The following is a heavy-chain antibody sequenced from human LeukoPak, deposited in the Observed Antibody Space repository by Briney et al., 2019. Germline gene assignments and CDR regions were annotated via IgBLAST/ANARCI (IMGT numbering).Heavy chain of an antibody. CDR3: ARVPKYFDL. CDR1: GGSCSGFY. J-gene: IGHJ2*01. CDR2: INHRGST. Sequence: PSETLSLTCAVYGGSCSGFYWSWIRQPPGKGLEWIGEINHRGSTNYNPSLKSRVTISVDTSKNQFSLKLSSVTAADTAVYYCARVPKYFDLWGRGTPVTVSS. V-gene: IGHV4-34*01.